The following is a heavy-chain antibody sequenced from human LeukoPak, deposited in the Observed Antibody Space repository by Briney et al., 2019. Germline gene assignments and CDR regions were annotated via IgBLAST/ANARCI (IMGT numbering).Heavy chain of an antibody. J-gene: IGHJ4*02. Sequence: PSETLSLTCTVSGGFLSSYYWSWIRQPPGMGLEWIGNVNYSGSTNYSPSLKSRVTISVDTSKNQLSLRLSSVTAADTAVYYCARSVDGYNGYWGQGTLVTVSS. CDR3: ARSVDGYNGY. CDR2: VNYSGST. D-gene: IGHD5-24*01. V-gene: IGHV4-59*08. CDR1: GGFLSSYY.